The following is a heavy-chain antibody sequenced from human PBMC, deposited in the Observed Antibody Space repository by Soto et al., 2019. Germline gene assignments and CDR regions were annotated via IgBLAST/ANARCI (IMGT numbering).Heavy chain of an antibody. CDR3: ARGLITVPPYSYFGLDV. D-gene: IGHD3-16*01. J-gene: IGHJ6*02. CDR1: GYSLTDYY. CDR2: INPKSGGT. V-gene: IGHV1-2*02. Sequence: QLVQSGAEVKKPGASLRVSCKASGYSLTDYYIHWLRQAPGQGFEWMGWINPKSGGTSYAEKFRDGVSMTRATSVSTVYMEVNTLKSDDTAIYYCARGLITVPPYSYFGLDVWGQGATVTVSS.